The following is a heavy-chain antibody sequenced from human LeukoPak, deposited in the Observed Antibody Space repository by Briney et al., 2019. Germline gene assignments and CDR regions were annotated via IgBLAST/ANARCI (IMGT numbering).Heavy chain of an antibody. CDR1: GFTFSSYG. Sequence: GGSLRLSCAASGFTFSSYGMHWVRQAPGKGLEWVAVIWYDGSNKYYADSVKGRFTISRDNSKNTLYLQMNSLRAEDTAVYYCARKTSGSYSVDYWGQETLVTVSS. V-gene: IGHV3-33*01. J-gene: IGHJ4*02. D-gene: IGHD1-26*01. CDR3: ARKTSGSYSVDY. CDR2: IWYDGSNK.